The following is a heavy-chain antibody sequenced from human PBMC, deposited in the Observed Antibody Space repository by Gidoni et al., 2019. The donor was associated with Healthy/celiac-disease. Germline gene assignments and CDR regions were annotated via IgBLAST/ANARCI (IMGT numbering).Heavy chain of an antibody. D-gene: IGHD6-19*01. V-gene: IGHV3-30*04. CDR3: ARDSSGPEGY. CDR2: ISYDGSNK. CDR1: GFTFSSYA. J-gene: IGHJ4*02. Sequence: QVQLVESGGGVVQPGRSLRLSCAASGFTFSSYAMHWVRQAPGKGLEWVAVISYDGSNKYYADSVKGRFTISRDNSKNTLYLQMNSLRAEDTAVYYCARDSSGPEGYWGQGTLVTVSS.